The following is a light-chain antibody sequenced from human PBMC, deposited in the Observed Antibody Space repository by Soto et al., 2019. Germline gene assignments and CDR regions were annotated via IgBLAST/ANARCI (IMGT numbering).Light chain of an antibody. V-gene: IGKV1-27*01. Sequence: QMTQSPSSLSASVGDRVTITCRASQDISNYLAWYQQKPGGAPKLLIYEASTLQSGVPSRFSGSRSGADFTLTISSLQPEDVAIYYCQKYNDAPRTFGQGPRVEMK. CDR2: EAS. J-gene: IGKJ1*01. CDR1: QDISNY. CDR3: QKYNDAPRT.